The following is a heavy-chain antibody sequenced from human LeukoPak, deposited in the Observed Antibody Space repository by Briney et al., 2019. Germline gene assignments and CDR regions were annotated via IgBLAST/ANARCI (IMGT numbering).Heavy chain of an antibody. CDR3: ARDFLIGAPDYLNH. V-gene: IGHV3-30-3*01. CDR1: GFTFSSYP. Sequence: GGSLRLSCVVSGFTFSSYPFHWVRQAPGKGLEWVAVIGYDGVEKYYADSVRDRFTISRDDSKSTLYLQMNSLRGEDTAVYYCARDFLIGAPDYLNHWGKGTLVSVSS. CDR2: IGYDGVEK. D-gene: IGHD3-22*01. J-gene: IGHJ4*02.